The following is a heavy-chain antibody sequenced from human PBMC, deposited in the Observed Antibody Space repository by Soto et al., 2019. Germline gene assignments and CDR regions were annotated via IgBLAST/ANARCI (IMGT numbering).Heavy chain of an antibody. J-gene: IGHJ4*02. D-gene: IGHD5-12*01. V-gene: IGHV4-30-2*01. Sequence: PSETLSLTCAVSGGSISSGGDSWSWIRQPPGKGLEWIGYIYHSGSTYYNPSLKSRVTISVDRSKNQFSLKLSSVTAADTAVYYCARGVATITLDRFDYWGQGTLVTVSS. CDR3: ARGVATITLDRFDY. CDR2: IYHSGST. CDR1: GGSISSGGDS.